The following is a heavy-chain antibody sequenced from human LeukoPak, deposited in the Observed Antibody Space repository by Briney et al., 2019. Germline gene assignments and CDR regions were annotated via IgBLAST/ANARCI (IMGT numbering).Heavy chain of an antibody. V-gene: IGHV1-2*06. Sequence: ASVKVSCKASGYTFTGYYIHLVRQAPGQGLDWMGRINPNSGGTNYAHKFQGRVTMTRDTSISTAYMELSRLRSDDTAVYYCARGPHVLLWFGELSFDYWGQGTLVTVSS. J-gene: IGHJ4*02. CDR2: INPNSGGT. D-gene: IGHD3-10*01. CDR1: GYTFTGYY. CDR3: ARGPHVLLWFGELSFDY.